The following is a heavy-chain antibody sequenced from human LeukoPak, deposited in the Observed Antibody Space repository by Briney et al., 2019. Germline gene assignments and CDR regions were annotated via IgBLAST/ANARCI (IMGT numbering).Heavy chain of an antibody. CDR3: ARHPRDINWFDP. J-gene: IGHJ5*02. Sequence: SETLSLTCTVSGGSISIYYWSWIRQPPGKGLEWIGYIYYSGSTNYNPSLKSRVTISVDTSKNQFSLKLSSVTAADTAVYYCARHPRDINWFDPWGQGTMVTVSS. CDR2: IYYSGST. V-gene: IGHV4-59*08. CDR1: GGSISIYY.